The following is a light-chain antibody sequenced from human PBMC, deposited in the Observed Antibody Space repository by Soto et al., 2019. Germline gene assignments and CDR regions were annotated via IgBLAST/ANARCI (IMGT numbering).Light chain of an antibody. CDR2: EVS. J-gene: IGLJ1*01. CDR1: SSDVGGYNY. Sequence: QSALTQPPSESGSPGQSVTISCTGTSSDVGGYNYVSWYQQHPGKAPKLIIYEVSKRPSGVPDRFSGSKSGNTASLTVAGLQADDEAEYYCSSFAGSNNRYVFGTGTKVTVL. V-gene: IGLV2-8*01. CDR3: SSFAGSNNRYV.